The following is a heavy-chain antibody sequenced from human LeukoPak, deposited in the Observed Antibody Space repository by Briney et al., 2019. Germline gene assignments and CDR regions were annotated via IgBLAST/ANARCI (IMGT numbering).Heavy chain of an antibody. CDR2: IWYDGSNK. Sequence: GGPLGLSCAASGFTFSSYGMHWVRQAPGKGLEWVAVIWYDGSNKYYADSVKGRFTISRDNSKNTLYLQMNSLRAEDTAVYYCAKEGVRITMVRGVIPTTNYYGMDVWGKGTTVTVSS. CDR3: AKEGVRITMVRGVIPTTNYYGMDV. CDR1: GFTFSSYG. V-gene: IGHV3-33*06. J-gene: IGHJ6*04. D-gene: IGHD3-10*01.